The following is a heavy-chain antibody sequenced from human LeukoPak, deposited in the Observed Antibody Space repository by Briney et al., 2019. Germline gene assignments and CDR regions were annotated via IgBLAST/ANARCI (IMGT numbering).Heavy chain of an antibody. CDR3: AKMRLGMATISLIDY. CDR2: ISGSGGST. V-gene: IGHV3-23*01. Sequence: GGSLRLSCAASGFTFSSYAMSWVRQAPGNGLEWVSAISGSGGSTYYADSVKGRFTISRDNSKNTLYLQMNSLRAEDTAVYYCAKMRLGMATISLIDYWGQETLVSVPS. D-gene: IGHD5-24*01. CDR1: GFTFSSYA. J-gene: IGHJ4*02.